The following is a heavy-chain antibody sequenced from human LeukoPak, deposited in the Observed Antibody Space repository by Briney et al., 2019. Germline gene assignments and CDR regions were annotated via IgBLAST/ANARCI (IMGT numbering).Heavy chain of an antibody. V-gene: IGHV1-2*02. Sequence: ASVKVSCKASGSTFTGNDMHWVRQAPGQGLEWMGWINPNSGGTNYAQKFQGRVTMTRDTSISTAYMELSRLRSDDTAVYYCASTYYYDRSGYNPIPADGWGQGTLVTVSS. CDR3: ASTYYYDRSGYNPIPADG. D-gene: IGHD3-22*01. CDR2: INPNSGGT. CDR1: GSTFTGND. J-gene: IGHJ4*02.